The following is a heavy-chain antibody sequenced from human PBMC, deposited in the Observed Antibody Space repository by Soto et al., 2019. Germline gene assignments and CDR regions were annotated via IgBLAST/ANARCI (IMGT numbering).Heavy chain of an antibody. V-gene: IGHV1-69*12. CDR2: IMPVFPTP. Sequence: QVQLVQSGAEVKNPGSSVKVSCKASGGTFSTSAISWVRQAPGQGLEWVGGIMPVFPTPDYAQNFQGRVTITADESTTTAYLALTSLRADDTAVYYCARDKDRLQLGGNYYYILDVWGQGTAITVSS. CDR1: GGTFSTSA. D-gene: IGHD1-1*01. J-gene: IGHJ6*02. CDR3: ARDKDRLQLGGNYYYILDV.